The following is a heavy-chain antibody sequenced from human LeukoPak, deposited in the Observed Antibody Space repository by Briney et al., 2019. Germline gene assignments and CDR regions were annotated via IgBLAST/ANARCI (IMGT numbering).Heavy chain of an antibody. V-gene: IGHV4-4*07. CDR1: GGSISSYY. D-gene: IGHD6-19*01. CDR3: ARDSFGSSGWSEYYYYYGMDV. J-gene: IGHJ6*02. CDR2: IYTSGST. Sequence: SETPSLTCTVSGGSISSYYWSWIREPAGKGLEWIGRIYTSGSTNYNPSLKSRVTMSVDTSKNQCSLKRSSVTAADTAVYYCARDSFGSSGWSEYYYYYGMDVWGQGTTVTVSS.